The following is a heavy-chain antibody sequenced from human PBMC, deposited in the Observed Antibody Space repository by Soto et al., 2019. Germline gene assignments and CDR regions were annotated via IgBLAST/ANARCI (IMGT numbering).Heavy chain of an antibody. J-gene: IGHJ6*03. V-gene: IGHV4-31*03. CDR2: IYYSGST. CDR1: GGSISSGGYY. CDR3: ARTAFQIVVVPAPYYYMDV. Sequence: QVQLQESGPGLVKPSQTLSLTCTVSGGSISSGGYYWSWIRQHPGKGLEWIGYIYYSGSTYYNPSLKSRVTISVDTSKTQFSLKLSSVTAADTAVYYCARTAFQIVVVPAPYYYMDVWGKGTTVTVSS. D-gene: IGHD2-2*01.